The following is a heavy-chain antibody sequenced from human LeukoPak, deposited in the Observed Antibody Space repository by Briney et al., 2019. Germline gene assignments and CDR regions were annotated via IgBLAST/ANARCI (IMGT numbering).Heavy chain of an antibody. CDR1: GGSISSSNW. D-gene: IGHD3-10*01. CDR2: IYHSGST. V-gene: IGHV4-4*02. CDR3: ARELVSYYGMDV. Sequence: SETLSLTCAVSGGSISSSNWWSWVRQPPGKGLEWIGEIYHSGSTNYNPSLKSRVTISVDTSKNQFSLKLSSVTAADTAVYYCARELVSYYGMDVWGQGTTVTVSS. J-gene: IGHJ6*02.